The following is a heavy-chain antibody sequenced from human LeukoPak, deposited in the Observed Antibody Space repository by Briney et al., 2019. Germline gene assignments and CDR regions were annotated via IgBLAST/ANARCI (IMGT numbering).Heavy chain of an antibody. CDR2: INHSGST. D-gene: IGHD6-19*01. V-gene: IGHV4-34*01. CDR1: GGSFSGYY. CDR3: ARVVVAVAGRWLDP. J-gene: IGHJ5*02. Sequence: SETLSLTCAVYGGSFSGYYWSWIRQPPGKGLEWIGEINHSGSTNYNPSLKSRVTISVDTSKNQFSLKLSSVTAADTAVYYCARVVVAVAGRWLDPWGQGTLVTVSS.